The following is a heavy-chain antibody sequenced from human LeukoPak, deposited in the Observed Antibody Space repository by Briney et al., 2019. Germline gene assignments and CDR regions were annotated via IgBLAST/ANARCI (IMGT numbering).Heavy chain of an antibody. D-gene: IGHD3-10*01. CDR1: GYILTSYG. V-gene: IGHV1-18*01. CDR2: ISAYKGNT. CDR3: ARVPKYYGSGTHDY. Sequence: GASVKVSCTASGYILTSYGISWVRQAPGEGLEWMGWISAYKGNTNYAQKFQGRVTMTTDTSTSTGYMELRSPRSDDTAVYYCARVPKYYGSGTHDYWGQGTLVTVSS. J-gene: IGHJ4*02.